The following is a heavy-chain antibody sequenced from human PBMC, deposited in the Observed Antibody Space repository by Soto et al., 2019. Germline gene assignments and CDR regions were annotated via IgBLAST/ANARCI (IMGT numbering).Heavy chain of an antibody. Sequence: ASVKVSRKASGYTFTSYYMHGVRQAPGQGLEWMGIINPSGGGTSYAQKFQGRVTMTRDTSTSTVYMELSSLISEDMAVYYCARRRGIAAAVTGLVYWGKGTLVTVSS. CDR2: INPSGGGT. V-gene: IGHV1-46*01. CDR3: ARRRGIAAAVTGLVY. CDR1: GYTFTSYY. D-gene: IGHD6-13*01. J-gene: IGHJ4*02.